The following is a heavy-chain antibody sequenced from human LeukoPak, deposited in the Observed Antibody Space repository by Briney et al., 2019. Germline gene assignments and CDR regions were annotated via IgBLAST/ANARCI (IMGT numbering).Heavy chain of an antibody. CDR2: MNPNRGNT. V-gene: IGHV1-8*01. Sequence: GASVKVSCKASGYTFTSYDINWVRQATGQRLEGMGWMNPNRGNTGYAQKFQGRVTMTRNTSISRAYRDLSRLRSDDTGVYYCARGGRTYYYGSGSYFDWGQGTLVTVSS. D-gene: IGHD3-10*01. CDR1: GYTFTSYD. CDR3: ARGGRTYYYGSGSYFD. J-gene: IGHJ4*02.